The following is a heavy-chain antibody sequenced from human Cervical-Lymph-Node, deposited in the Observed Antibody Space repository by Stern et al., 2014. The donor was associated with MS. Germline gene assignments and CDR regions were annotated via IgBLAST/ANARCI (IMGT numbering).Heavy chain of an antibody. CDR1: GFTFGDYA. CDR2: IRSKAYGGTT. CDR3: TRLVVPAAILDY. J-gene: IGHJ4*02. D-gene: IGHD2-2*02. Sequence: EVQLVESGGGLVQPGRSLRLSCTASGFTFGDYAMSWFRQAPGKGLEWVGFIRSKAYGGTTEYAASVKGRFTISRDDSKSIAYLQMNSLKTEDTAVYYCTRLVVPAAILDYWGQGTLVTVSS. V-gene: IGHV3-49*03.